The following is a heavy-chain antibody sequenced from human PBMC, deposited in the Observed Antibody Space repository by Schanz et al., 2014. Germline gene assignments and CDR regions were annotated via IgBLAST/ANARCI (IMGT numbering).Heavy chain of an antibody. J-gene: IGHJ4*02. Sequence: QVQLVQSGAEVKKPGASVKVSCKASGYTFTSYGISWVRQAPGQGLEWMGWISVYNHNKEYDQKFQGRVTMTTDTSTSTVYMELRSLRSDDTAVYYCARSAGRDFWSGYYTRFDHWGQGTLVTVSS. D-gene: IGHD3-3*01. CDR3: ARSAGRDFWSGYYTRFDH. CDR2: ISVYNHNK. V-gene: IGHV1-18*01. CDR1: GYTFTSYG.